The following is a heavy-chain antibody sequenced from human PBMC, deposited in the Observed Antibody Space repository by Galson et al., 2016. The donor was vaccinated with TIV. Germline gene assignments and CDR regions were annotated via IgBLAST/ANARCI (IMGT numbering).Heavy chain of an antibody. CDR1: GYTFRDYA. CDR2: INAGNGNA. V-gene: IGHV1-3*01. Sequence: SVKVSCKASGYTFRDYALHWVRQAPGQRPEWLGWINAGNGNAKLSQRFQDRVTITRDRSASTAYLTLTRLRSEDTAVYFCASRNSTWNYLDAFDTWGQGTAVTVSS. J-gene: IGHJ3*02. D-gene: IGHD1-7*01. CDR3: ASRNSTWNYLDAFDT.